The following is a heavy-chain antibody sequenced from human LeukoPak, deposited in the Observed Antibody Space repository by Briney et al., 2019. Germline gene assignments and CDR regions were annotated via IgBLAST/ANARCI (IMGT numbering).Heavy chain of an antibody. V-gene: IGHV3-23*01. CDR3: ASGRGIAVAGLTSYFDY. CDR2: ISGSGGST. D-gene: IGHD6-19*01. Sequence: GGSLRLSCAASGFTFSSYAMSWVRQAPGKGLEWVSAISGSGGSTYYADSVKGRFTISRDNAKNSLYLQMNSLRAEDTAVYYCASGRGIAVAGLTSYFDYWGQGTLVTVSS. CDR1: GFTFSSYA. J-gene: IGHJ4*02.